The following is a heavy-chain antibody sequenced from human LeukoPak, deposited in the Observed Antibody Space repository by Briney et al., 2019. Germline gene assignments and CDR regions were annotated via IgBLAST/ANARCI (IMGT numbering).Heavy chain of an antibody. D-gene: IGHD3-16*02. CDR3: ARVDYDYVWGSYRYPEYYFDY. J-gene: IGHJ4*02. CDR1: GGSISSGGYS. CDR2: IYHSGST. V-gene: IGHV4-30-2*01. Sequence: PSETLSLTCAVSGGSISSGGYSWSWIRQPPGKGLEWIGYIYHSGSTYYNPSLKSRVTISVDTSKNQFSLKLSSVTAADTAVYYCARVDYDYVWGSYRYPEYYFDYWGQGTLVTVSS.